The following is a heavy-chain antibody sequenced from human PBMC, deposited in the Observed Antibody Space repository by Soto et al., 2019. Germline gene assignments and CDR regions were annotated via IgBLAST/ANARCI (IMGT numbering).Heavy chain of an antibody. J-gene: IGHJ6*02. CDR3: ARSLDCSSTSCYTGGMDV. CDR1: GGSISSYY. Sequence: SETLSLTFTVSGGSISSYYWSWIRQPAGKGLEWIGRIYTSGSTNYNPSLKSRVTMSVDTSKNQFSLKLSSVTAADTAVYYCARSLDCSSTSCYTGGMDVWGQGTTVTVSS. CDR2: IYTSGST. D-gene: IGHD2-2*02. V-gene: IGHV4-4*07.